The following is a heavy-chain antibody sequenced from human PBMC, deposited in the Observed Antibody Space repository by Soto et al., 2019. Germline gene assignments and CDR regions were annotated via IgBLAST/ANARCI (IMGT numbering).Heavy chain of an antibody. CDR2: IYHSGST. V-gene: IGHV4-30-2*01. D-gene: IGHD3-22*01. CDR3: ARAVYYDSSDDAFDI. CDR1: GGSISSGGYS. Sequence: SETLSLTCAVSGGSISSGGYSWSWIRQPPGKGLEWIGYIYHSGSTYYNPSLKSRVTISVDRSKNQFSLKLSSVTAADTAVYYCARAVYYDSSDDAFDIWGRGTMVTVSS. J-gene: IGHJ3*02.